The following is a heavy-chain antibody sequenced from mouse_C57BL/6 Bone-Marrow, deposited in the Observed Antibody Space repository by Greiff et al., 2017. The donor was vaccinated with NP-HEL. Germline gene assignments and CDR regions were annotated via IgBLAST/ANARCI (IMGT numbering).Heavy chain of an antibody. V-gene: IGHV5-4*01. CDR1: GFTFSSYA. D-gene: IGHD2-5*01. CDR3: ARDGGYSIYVAMDY. CDR2: ISAGGSYT. J-gene: IGHJ4*01. Sequence: EVMLVESGGGLVKPGGSLKLSCAASGFTFSSYAMSWVRQTPEKRLEWVATISAGGSYTYYPDNVKGRFTISRDNAKNNLYLQMSHLKSEDTAMYYCARDGGYSIYVAMDYWGQGTSVTVSS.